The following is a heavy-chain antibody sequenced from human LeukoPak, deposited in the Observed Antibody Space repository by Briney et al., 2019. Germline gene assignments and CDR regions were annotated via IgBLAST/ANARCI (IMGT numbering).Heavy chain of an antibody. V-gene: IGHV3-7*01. CDR3: ARDPSPYYYDSSGYSYPRGAFDI. CDR1: GFNFISYC. Sequence: PSGSPILSCAASGFNFISYCMSWVRHPPAKGLEWVPNINQDGSEKYYVDSVKGRFTISRDNAKNSLYLQMNSLRAEDTAVYYCARDPSPYYYDSSGYSYPRGAFDIWGQGTMVTVSS. J-gene: IGHJ3*02. CDR2: INQDGSEK. D-gene: IGHD3-22*01.